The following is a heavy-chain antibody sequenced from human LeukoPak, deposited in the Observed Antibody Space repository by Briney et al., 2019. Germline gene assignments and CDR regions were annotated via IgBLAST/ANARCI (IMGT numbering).Heavy chain of an antibody. V-gene: IGHV3-30*18. CDR1: GFSVSQHE. D-gene: IGHD3-3*01. J-gene: IGHJ4*02. CDR2: ISYDGSNK. CDR3: AKDPTIFGVVTYYFDY. Sequence: GGSLRLSCAASGFSVSQHEMHWVRQAPGKGLEWVAVISYDGSNKYYADSVKGRFTISRDNSKNTLYLQMNSLRAEDTAVYYCAKDPTIFGVVTYYFDYWGQGTLVTVSS.